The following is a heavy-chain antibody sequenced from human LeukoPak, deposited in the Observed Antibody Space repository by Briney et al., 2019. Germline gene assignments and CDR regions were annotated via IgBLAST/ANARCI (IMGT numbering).Heavy chain of an antibody. D-gene: IGHD3-10*01. Sequence: SETLSLTCTVSGGSINNYYWSWIRQPPGKGLEWIGHIYYSGSTNYNPSLKSRVTMSVDMSKNQFSLKLSSVTAADTAVYYCARMDYGSGSYYSENWGQGTLVTVSS. CDR3: ARMDYGSGSYYSEN. J-gene: IGHJ4*02. CDR2: IYYSGST. CDR1: GGSINNYY. V-gene: IGHV4-59*01.